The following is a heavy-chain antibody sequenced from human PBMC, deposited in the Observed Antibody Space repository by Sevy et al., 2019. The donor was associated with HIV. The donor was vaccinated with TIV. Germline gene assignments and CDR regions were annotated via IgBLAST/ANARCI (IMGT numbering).Heavy chain of an antibody. CDR3: VRLSYTSSWNFVY. J-gene: IGHJ4*02. Sequence: GGSLRLSCAASGFTFSDHYMDWVRQAPGKGLEWVGRSRKKANSYSTEYAASVKGRFTISRDDSKNSLYLHMDSLKTEDTAVYYCVRLSYTSSWNFVYWGQGTLVTVSS. CDR2: SRKKANSYST. V-gene: IGHV3-72*01. CDR1: GFTFSDHY. D-gene: IGHD6-13*01.